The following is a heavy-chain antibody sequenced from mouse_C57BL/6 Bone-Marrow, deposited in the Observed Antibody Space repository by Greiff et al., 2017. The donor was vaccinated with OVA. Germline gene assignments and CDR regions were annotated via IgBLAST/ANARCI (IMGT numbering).Heavy chain of an antibody. CDR1: GFNIKDDY. V-gene: IGHV14-4*01. J-gene: IGHJ4*01. D-gene: IGHD2-5*01. Sequence: EVQLKESGAELVRPGASVKLSCTASGFNIKDDYMHWVKQRPEQGLEWIGWIDPENGDTEYASKFQGKATITADTSSNTAYLQLSSLTSEDTAVYYCTRGVYYSNSGAMDYWGQGTSVTVSS. CDR2: IDPENGDT. CDR3: TRGVYYSNSGAMDY.